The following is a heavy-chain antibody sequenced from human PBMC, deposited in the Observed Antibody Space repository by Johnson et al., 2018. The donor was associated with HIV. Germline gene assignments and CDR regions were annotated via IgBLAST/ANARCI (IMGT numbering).Heavy chain of an antibody. CDR2: ISSDGSNK. Sequence: QVQLVESGGRVERPGGSLRLSCAGSGFTFSNYAIHWVRQAPGKGLEWVAVISSDGSNKYHADSVKGRITISRDNSKNTLFLQMNSLRAEDTALYYCARDATPWGGDYFGYAFDLWGQGTMVTVSS. D-gene: IGHD4-17*01. V-gene: IGHV3-30*04. CDR3: ARDATPWGGDYFGYAFDL. CDR1: GFTFSNYA. J-gene: IGHJ3*01.